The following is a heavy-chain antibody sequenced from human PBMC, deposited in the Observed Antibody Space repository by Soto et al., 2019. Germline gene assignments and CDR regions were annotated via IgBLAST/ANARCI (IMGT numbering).Heavy chain of an antibody. D-gene: IGHD3-9*01. J-gene: IGHJ4*02. CDR2: IKSKTDGGTT. CDR1: GFTFSNAW. Sequence: GGSLRLSCAASGFTFSNAWMNWVRQAPGKGLEWVGRIKSKTDGGTTDYAAPVKGRFTISRDDSKNTLYLQMNSLKTEDTAVYYCTTDTGYDILTGSPLWGQGTLVTVSS. V-gene: IGHV3-15*07. CDR3: TTDTGYDILTGSPL.